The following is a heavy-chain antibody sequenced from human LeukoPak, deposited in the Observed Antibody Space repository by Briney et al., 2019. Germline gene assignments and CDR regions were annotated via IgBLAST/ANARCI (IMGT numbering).Heavy chain of an antibody. CDR2: ICYSGST. CDR1: GGSIGSSSYC. CDR3: ARTENYIPEDCFDP. Sequence: SETLSLTCTVSGGSIGSSSYCWGWIRQPPGKGLEWIGTICYSGSTFYNPSLKSRITLSVDTSKNQFSLKLSSVTAADTAVYYCARTENYIPEDCFDPWGQGTLVTVSS. D-gene: IGHD5-24*01. V-gene: IGHV4-39*01. J-gene: IGHJ5*02.